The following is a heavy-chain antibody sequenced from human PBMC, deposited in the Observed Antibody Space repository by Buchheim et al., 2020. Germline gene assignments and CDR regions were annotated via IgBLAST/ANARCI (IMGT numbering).Heavy chain of an antibody. Sequence: QLQLQESGPGLVKPSETLSPTCTVSGGSISSSSYYWGWIRQPPGKGLEWIGSIYYSGSTYYNPSLKSRVTISVDTSKNQFSLKLSSVTAADTAVYYCARHVYYDILTGLYYYYGMDVWGQGTT. D-gene: IGHD3-9*01. CDR3: ARHVYYDILTGLYYYYGMDV. CDR2: IYYSGST. CDR1: GGSISSSSYY. J-gene: IGHJ6*02. V-gene: IGHV4-39*01.